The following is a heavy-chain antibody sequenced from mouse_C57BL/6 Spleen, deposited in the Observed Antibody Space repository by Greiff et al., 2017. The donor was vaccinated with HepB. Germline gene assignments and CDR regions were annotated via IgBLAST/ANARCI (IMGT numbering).Heavy chain of an antibody. CDR2: INPNNGGT. V-gene: IGHV1-22*01. D-gene: IGHD2-12*01. CDR1: GYTFTDYN. CDR3: ASGRRGDY. Sequence: EVKLVESGPELVKPGASVKMSCKASGYTFTDYNMHWVKQSHGKSLEWIGYINPNNGGTSYNQKFKGKATLTVNKSSSTAYMELRSLTSEDSAVYYCASGRRGDYWGQGTTLTVSS. J-gene: IGHJ2*01.